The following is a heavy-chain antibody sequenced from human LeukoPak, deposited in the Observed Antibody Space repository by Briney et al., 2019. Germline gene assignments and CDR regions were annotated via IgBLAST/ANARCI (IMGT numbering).Heavy chain of an antibody. D-gene: IGHD2-2*01. CDR3: TTEGDCSSTSCYAEGLYYYYYYMDV. CDR1: GFTFSSYG. V-gene: IGHV3-30*02. J-gene: IGHJ6*03. CDR2: IRYDGGNK. Sequence: PGGSLRLSCAASGFTFSSYGMHWVRQAPGKGLEWVAFIRYDGGNKYYADSVKDRFTISRDNSKNTLYLQMNSLKTEDTAVYYCTTEGDCSSTSCYAEGLYYYYYYMDVWGKGTTVTVSS.